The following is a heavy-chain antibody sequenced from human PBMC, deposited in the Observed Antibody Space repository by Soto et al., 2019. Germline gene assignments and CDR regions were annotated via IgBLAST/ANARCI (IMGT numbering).Heavy chain of an antibody. D-gene: IGHD2-2*01. Sequence: SVKVSCKASGYTFSSYAISWVRQAPGQGLEWMGGIIPIFGTANYAQKFQGRVTITADESTSTAYMELSSLRSEDTAVYYCARGGPQYCSSTSCYLAPDDGHNWFDPWGQGTLVTVSS. CDR1: GYTFSSYA. J-gene: IGHJ5*02. CDR2: IIPIFGTA. V-gene: IGHV1-69*13. CDR3: ARGGPQYCSSTSCYLAPDDGHNWFDP.